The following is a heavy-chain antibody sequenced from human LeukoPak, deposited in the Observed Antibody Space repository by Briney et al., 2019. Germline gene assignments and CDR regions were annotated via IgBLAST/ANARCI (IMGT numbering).Heavy chain of an antibody. CDR1: GGSISSYY. Sequence: SETLSLTCTVSGGSISSYYWSWIRQPPGKGLEWIGYIYCSGSTNYNPSLKSRVTISVDTSKNQFSLKLSSVTAADTAVYYCARDNYDSSGYYLDYWGQGTLVTVSS. CDR2: IYCSGST. J-gene: IGHJ4*02. D-gene: IGHD3-22*01. CDR3: ARDNYDSSGYYLDY. V-gene: IGHV4-59*01.